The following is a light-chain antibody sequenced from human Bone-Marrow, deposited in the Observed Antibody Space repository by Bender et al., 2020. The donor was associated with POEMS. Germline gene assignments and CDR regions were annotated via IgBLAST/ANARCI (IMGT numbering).Light chain of an antibody. CDR3: AAWEDSLNGWV. CDR2: YDD. CDR1: TSNVGNNV. Sequence: QSVLTQPPSVSEAPRQRVTISCSGSTSNVGNNVVSWYQQVPGKAPKLLVYYDDLVASGVSDRFSGSKSGTSASLAISGLQSEDEADYYCAAWEDSLNGWVFGGGTKLTVL. V-gene: IGLV1-36*01. J-gene: IGLJ3*02.